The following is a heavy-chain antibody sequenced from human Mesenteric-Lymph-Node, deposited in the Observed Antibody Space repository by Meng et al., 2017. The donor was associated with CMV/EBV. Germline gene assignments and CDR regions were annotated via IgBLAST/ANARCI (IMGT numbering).Heavy chain of an antibody. CDR2: INPNSGGT. Sequence: ASVKVSCKASGYTFTGYYMHWVRQAPGQGLEWMGWINPNSGGTNYAQKFQGRVTMTRDTSISTAYMELSRLRSDDTAVYYCARGMAMTYYYGMDVWGQGTTVTVSS. CDR3: ARGMAMTYYYGMDV. D-gene: IGHD5-24*01. J-gene: IGHJ6*02. CDR1: GYTFTGYY. V-gene: IGHV1-2*02.